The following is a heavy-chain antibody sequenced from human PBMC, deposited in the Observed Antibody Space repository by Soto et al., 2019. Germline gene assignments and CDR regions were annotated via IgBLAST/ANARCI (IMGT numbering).Heavy chain of an antibody. V-gene: IGHV1-69*06. CDR1: GGTVSSYS. Sequence: QVHLVQSGAEVKKPGSSVRVSCKSSGGTVSSYSLSWLRQAPAQGLEWVGGMLPLRQTPEYAQTFQRRVTITVEKTRNTGYMDLTRLRSEDTAVYYCASPIAGVRFLEWLRFEGWGQGTRVPVS. J-gene: IGHJ1*01. D-gene: IGHD3-3*01. CDR3: ASPIAGVRFLEWLRFEG. CDR2: MLPLRQTP.